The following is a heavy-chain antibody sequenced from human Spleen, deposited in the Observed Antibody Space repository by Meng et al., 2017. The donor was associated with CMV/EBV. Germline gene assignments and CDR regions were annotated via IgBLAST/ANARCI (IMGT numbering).Heavy chain of an antibody. J-gene: IGHJ4*02. CDR1: GDSVSSDTYY. D-gene: IGHD6-19*01. V-gene: IGHV4-61*01. Sequence: SETLSLTCAVSGDSVSSDTYYWSWLRQPPGKGLQWIGFVTYSGTTNYNPSLKSRLTISMDTSKNQFSLNLNSVMPADTAVYYCARTVAGTWTHYALDYWSQGTLVTVSS. CDR3: ARTVAGTWTHYALDY. CDR2: VTYSGTT.